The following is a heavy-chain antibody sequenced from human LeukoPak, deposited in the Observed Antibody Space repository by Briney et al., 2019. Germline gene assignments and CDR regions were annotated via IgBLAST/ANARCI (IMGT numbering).Heavy chain of an antibody. CDR3: ARDTGYFGSGGFDL. CDR1: GGSISDYY. Sequence: SETLSLTCTVSGGSISDYYWSWIRQPAGKGLEWIGRIYPSGSTNYSPSLKSRFTMSVDTSKNQFSLRLSPVTAADTAVYYCARDTGYFGSGGFDLWGQGTLVTVSP. J-gene: IGHJ4*02. V-gene: IGHV4-4*07. CDR2: IYPSGST. D-gene: IGHD3-10*01.